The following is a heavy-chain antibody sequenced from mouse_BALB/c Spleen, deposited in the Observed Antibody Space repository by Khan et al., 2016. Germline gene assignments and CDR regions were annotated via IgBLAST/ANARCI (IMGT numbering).Heavy chain of an antibody. CDR1: GYTFTSYW. J-gene: IGHJ1*01. V-gene: IGHV1S132*01. CDR2: IFPGTGTT. Sequence: QVQLQQSGAELVKPGASVKLSCKTSGYTFTSYWIQWVKQRPGQGLGWIGEIFPGTGTTYYNEKFKGKATLTIDTSSSTAYMQLSSLTSENSAVYSCARGRNWYFDVWGAGTTVTVSS. CDR3: ARGRNWYFDV.